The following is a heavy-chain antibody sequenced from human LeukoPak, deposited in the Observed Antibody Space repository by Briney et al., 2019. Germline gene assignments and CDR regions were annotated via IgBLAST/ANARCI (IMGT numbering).Heavy chain of an antibody. CDR2: IYYSGST. J-gene: IGHJ6*02. V-gene: IGHV4-31*03. CDR3: GRDIAVAGTDGNYYYYGMDV. D-gene: IGHD6-19*01. Sequence: SQTLSLTCTVSGGSISSGGYYWSWIRQHPGKGLEWIGYIYYSGSTYYNPSLKSRVTISVDTSKNQFSLKLSSVTAADTAVYYCGRDIAVAGTDGNYYYYGMDVWGQGTTVTVSS. CDR1: GGSISSGGYY.